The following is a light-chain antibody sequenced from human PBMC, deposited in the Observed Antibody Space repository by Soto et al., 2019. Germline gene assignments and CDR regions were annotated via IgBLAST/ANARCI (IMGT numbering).Light chain of an antibody. CDR3: QHFDDSLT. J-gene: IGKJ4*01. CDR2: GAS. V-gene: IGKV3-20*01. CDR1: QSVDSST. Sequence: EVVLMQSPGTLSLSPGERATLSCRASQSVDSSTLAWYQQKPGQAPRLLISGASKRATGTPDRFSGSGSGTDFTLTISRLEPEDFAVFYCQHFDDSLTFGGGTKVEIK.